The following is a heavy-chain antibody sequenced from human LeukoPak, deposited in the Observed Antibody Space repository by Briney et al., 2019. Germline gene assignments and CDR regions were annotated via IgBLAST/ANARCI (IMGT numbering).Heavy chain of an antibody. V-gene: IGHV4-59*08. D-gene: IGHD3/OR15-3a*01. Sequence: SETLSLTCTVSGGSISNYYWSWIRQPPGKGLEWIGYIYYSGSTNYNPSLKSRVTISVDTSKNQFSLRLTSVTAADTAVYYCARQTGSGLFILPGGQGTLVTVSS. CDR2: IYYSGST. J-gene: IGHJ4*02. CDR1: GGSISNYY. CDR3: ARQTGSGLFILP.